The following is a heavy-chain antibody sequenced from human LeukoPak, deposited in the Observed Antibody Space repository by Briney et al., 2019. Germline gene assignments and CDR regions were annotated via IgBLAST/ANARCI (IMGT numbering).Heavy chain of an antibody. CDR1: GFTFNSYW. CDR3: ARDSGHTGYDLLDY. D-gene: IGHD5-12*01. Sequence: GGSLRLSCADSGFTFNSYWMGWGRQTPGKGLEWVANIKHDGSEKYYVDSVEGRFTISRDNAKNSLFLQMNSLRAEDTAVYYCARDSGHTGYDLLDYWGQGTLVTVSS. CDR2: IKHDGSEK. J-gene: IGHJ4*02. V-gene: IGHV3-7*01.